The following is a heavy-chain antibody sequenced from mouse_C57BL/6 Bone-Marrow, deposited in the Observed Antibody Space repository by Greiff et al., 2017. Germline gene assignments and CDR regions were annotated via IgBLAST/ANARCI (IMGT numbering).Heavy chain of an antibody. CDR2: INPAYGNT. J-gene: IGHJ2*01. Sequence: EVQLQQSVAELVRPGASVKLSCTASGFTINSSYMHWVKQRPEPGLEWIGTINPAYGNTTYAPKFKGKATLAADTSSNTAYLQISSLTSEDTAIYYSARVNDDNYDYWGQGTTLTVSS. V-gene: IGHV14-3*01. CDR1: GFTINSSY. D-gene: IGHD2-12*01. CDR3: ARVNDDNYDY.